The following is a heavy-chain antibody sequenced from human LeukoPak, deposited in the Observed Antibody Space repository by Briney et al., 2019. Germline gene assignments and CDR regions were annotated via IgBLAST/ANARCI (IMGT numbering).Heavy chain of an antibody. V-gene: IGHV3-7*01. CDR1: GFTFSSYW. J-gene: IGHJ4*02. CDR3: ARDFNWGIFDY. D-gene: IGHD7-27*01. Sequence: GGSLRLSCAASGFTFSSYWMNWVRQAPGRGLEWVANIKQDGSEKYYVDSVKGRFSISRDNAENSLYLQMDSLRAEDTAVYYCARDFNWGIFDYWGQGILVTVSS. CDR2: IKQDGSEK.